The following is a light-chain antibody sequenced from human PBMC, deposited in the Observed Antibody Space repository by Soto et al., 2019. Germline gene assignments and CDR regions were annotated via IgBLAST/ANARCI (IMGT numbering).Light chain of an antibody. V-gene: IGKV3-15*01. CDR3: QKYNEWPLT. CDR1: QSVNSM. Sequence: EIVMTQSPATLSVSPGERATLSCRASQSVNSMLAWYQQKPGQAPRLLIYGASTRATGIPARFSGSGSGTEFTLTISSLQSEDFAVYYCQKYNEWPLTFGGVTKVDSK. J-gene: IGKJ4*01. CDR2: GAS.